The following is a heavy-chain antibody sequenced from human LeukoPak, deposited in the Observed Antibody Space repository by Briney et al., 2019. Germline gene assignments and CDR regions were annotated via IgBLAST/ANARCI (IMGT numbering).Heavy chain of an antibody. J-gene: IGHJ3*02. CDR2: IYPGDSDT. D-gene: IGHD4-17*01. V-gene: IGHV5-51*01. CDR1: GYSFTSYW. CDR3: ARTQRWDDYVVGFDI. Sequence: GESLKISCKGSGYSFTSYWIGWVRQMPGKGLEWMGIIYPGDSDTRYSPSFQGQVTISADKSISTAYLQWSSLKASDTAMYYCARTQRWDDYVVGFDIWGQGTMVTVSS.